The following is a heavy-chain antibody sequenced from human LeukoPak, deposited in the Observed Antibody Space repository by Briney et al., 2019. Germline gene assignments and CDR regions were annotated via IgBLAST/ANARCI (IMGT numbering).Heavy chain of an antibody. Sequence: ASVKVSCKASGGTFSSYAISWVRQAPGQGLEWMGGIIPIFGTANYAQKFQGRVTITADESTSTAYMELSSLRSEDTAVYYCARGYDGYSYGNFDYWGQGTLVTVSS. J-gene: IGHJ4*02. CDR3: ARGYDGYSYGNFDY. V-gene: IGHV1-69*13. D-gene: IGHD5-18*01. CDR1: GGTFSSYA. CDR2: IIPIFGTA.